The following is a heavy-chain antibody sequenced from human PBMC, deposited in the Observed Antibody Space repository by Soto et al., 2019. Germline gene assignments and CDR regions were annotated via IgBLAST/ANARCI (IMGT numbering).Heavy chain of an antibody. D-gene: IGHD2-15*01. CDR2: IYSGGST. Sequence: PGGSLRLSCAASGFTVSSNYMSWVRQAPGKGLEWVSVIYSGGSTYYADSVKGRFTISRDNSKNTLYLQMNSLRAEDTAVYYCARDVFNRYCSGGSCYGPLFVYWGQGTLVTVSS. J-gene: IGHJ4*02. V-gene: IGHV3-66*01. CDR3: ARDVFNRYCSGGSCYGPLFVY. CDR1: GFTVSSNY.